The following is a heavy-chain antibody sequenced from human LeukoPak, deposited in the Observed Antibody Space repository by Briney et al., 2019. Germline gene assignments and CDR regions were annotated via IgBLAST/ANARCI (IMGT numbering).Heavy chain of an antibody. D-gene: IGHD3-3*01. CDR1: GFIFSSYS. V-gene: IGHV3-48*01. Sequence: GGSLRLSCAASGFIFSSYSMNWVRQAPGKGLEWVSYISSSGSTIHYADPVKGRFTISRDSAKKSLYLQMNSLGAEDTAVYYCARGPFWSGYYDDWGQGTLVTVSS. J-gene: IGHJ4*02. CDR3: ARGPFWSGYYDD. CDR2: ISSSGSTI.